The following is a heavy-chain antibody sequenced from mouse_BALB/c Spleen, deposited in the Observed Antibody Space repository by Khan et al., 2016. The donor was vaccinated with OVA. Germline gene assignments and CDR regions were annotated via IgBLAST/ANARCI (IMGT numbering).Heavy chain of an antibody. Sequence: EVQLQESGADLVRPGALVKLSCKASGFNIKDSYMHWVKQRPEQGLEWSGWIDPENGKTIDDPKFQDKARITADKASNTAYMQLIILPSEDPAVYFCARSSYFAWFGSWVQWTLVPVSA. V-gene: IGHV14-1*02. CDR2: IDPENGKT. CDR3: ARSSYFAWFGS. J-gene: IGHJ3*01. CDR1: GFNIKDSY.